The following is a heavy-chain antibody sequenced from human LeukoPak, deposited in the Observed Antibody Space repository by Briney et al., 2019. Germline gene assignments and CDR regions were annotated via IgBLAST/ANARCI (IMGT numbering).Heavy chain of an antibody. CDR2: ISYDGSNK. CDR1: GFTFSSYA. V-gene: IGHV3-30*04. J-gene: IGHJ4*02. D-gene: IGHD3-10*01. Sequence: PGGSLRLSCAASGFTFSSYAMHWVRQAPGKGLEWVAVISYDGSNKYYADSVKGRFTISRDNSKNTLYLQMSSLRAEDTAVYYCARDRRVLLWFGELFDYWGQGTLVTVSS. CDR3: ARDRRVLLWFGELFDY.